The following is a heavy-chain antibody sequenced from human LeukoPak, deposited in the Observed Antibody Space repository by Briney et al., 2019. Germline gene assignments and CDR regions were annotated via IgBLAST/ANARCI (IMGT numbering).Heavy chain of an antibody. CDR3: TRGITMVRGVIMGYFDY. CDR1: RFTFGDYA. Sequence: PGRSLRLSCTASRFTFGDYAMSWVRQAPGKGLEWVGFIRSKAYGGTTEYAASVKGRFTISRDDSKSIAYLQMNSLKTEDTAVYYCTRGITMVRGVIMGYFDYWGQGTLVTVSS. J-gene: IGHJ4*02. CDR2: IRSKAYGGTT. V-gene: IGHV3-49*04. D-gene: IGHD3-10*01.